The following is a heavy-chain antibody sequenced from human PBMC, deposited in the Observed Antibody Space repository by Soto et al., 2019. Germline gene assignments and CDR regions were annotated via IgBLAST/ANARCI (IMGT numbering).Heavy chain of an antibody. Sequence: PGGSLRLSCVASRFTFTDHHMDWVRQAPGQGLEWVGRSKNKANSYTTEYAASVRGRFTISRDDSKKSLYLQMNSLKTDDTAVYYCARARTVEAATHFDSWGQGTLVTVSS. J-gene: IGHJ4*02. CDR2: SKNKANSYTT. V-gene: IGHV3-72*01. CDR3: ARARTVEAATHFDS. CDR1: RFTFTDHH. D-gene: IGHD5-18*01.